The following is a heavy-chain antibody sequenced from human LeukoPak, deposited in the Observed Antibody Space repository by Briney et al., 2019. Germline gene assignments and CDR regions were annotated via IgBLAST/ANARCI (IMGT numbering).Heavy chain of an antibody. V-gene: IGHV3-33*01. CDR2: IWYDGSIK. J-gene: IGHJ3*02. CDR3: ARVGSGSYFLDGFDI. CDR1: GFTFSSYG. D-gene: IGHD1-26*01. Sequence: PGRSLRLSCAASGFTFSSYGMHWVRQAPGKGLEWVAVIWYDGSIKYYADSVKGRFTISRDNPKNTLYPQMNSLRAEDTAVYYCARVGSGSYFLDGFDIWGQGTMVTVSS.